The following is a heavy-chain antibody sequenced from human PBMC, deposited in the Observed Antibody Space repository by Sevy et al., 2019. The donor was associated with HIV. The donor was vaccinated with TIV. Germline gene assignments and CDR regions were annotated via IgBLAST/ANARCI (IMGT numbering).Heavy chain of an antibody. J-gene: IGHJ4*02. V-gene: IGHV3-23*01. CDR3: AKAGVRVGGTFDLFYFDY. D-gene: IGHD6-19*01. Sequence: GESLKISCAASRFTFSTYAMSWVRQAPGKGLEWVSGISGSGVTTYYADSVKGRFTISRDNSKNTLYLQMNSLTAEDTAVYYCAKAGVRVGGTFDLFYFDYWGQGTLVTVSS. CDR2: ISGSGVTT. CDR1: RFTFSTYA.